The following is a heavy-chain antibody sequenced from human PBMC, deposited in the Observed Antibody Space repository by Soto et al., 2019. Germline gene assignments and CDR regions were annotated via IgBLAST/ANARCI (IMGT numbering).Heavy chain of an antibody. CDR2: INPSGGST. J-gene: IGHJ4*02. V-gene: IGHV1-46*03. CDR3: ATVNAYGGTY. CDR1: GYTFTSYD. D-gene: IGHD3-16*01. Sequence: QVQLVQSGAEVQKPGASVKVSFKASGYTFTSYDMQWVRQAPGQGLEWMGIINPSGGSTSYAQMFQGRVTLTRDTSTSTVYLELSSLRFEDTAVYYCATVNAYGGTYWGQGTLVTVSS.